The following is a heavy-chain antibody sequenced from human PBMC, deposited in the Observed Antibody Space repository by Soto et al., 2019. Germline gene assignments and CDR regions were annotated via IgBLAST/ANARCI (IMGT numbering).Heavy chain of an antibody. J-gene: IGHJ6*01. D-gene: IGHD3-9*01. Sequence: EVQLVESGGGLVQPGESLRLSCAASGFTLSSYDMHWVRQATGEGLAWVSGIGSGGDTHYADAVKGRFIISREDGKNSLYIQRKNLRVGDTAVYYCTRKTPRTGMEGWGQGDTVPVSS. V-gene: IGHV3-13*01. CDR3: TRKTPRTGMEG. CDR1: GFTLSSYD. CDR2: IGSGGDT.